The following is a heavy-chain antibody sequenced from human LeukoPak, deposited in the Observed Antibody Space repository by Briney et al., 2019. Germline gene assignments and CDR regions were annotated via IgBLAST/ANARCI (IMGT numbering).Heavy chain of an antibody. Sequence: GGSLRLSCAASGFTFSDNYMTWVRQAPGKGLEWLSYISGNGGVIQYADSVKGRFTISRDNAKNSLYLQMNSLRAEDTAVYYCARDSGNYLDAFDIWGQGTMVTVSS. CDR2: ISGNGGVI. CDR3: ARDSGNYLDAFDI. V-gene: IGHV3-11*04. J-gene: IGHJ3*02. CDR1: GFTFSDNY. D-gene: IGHD1-7*01.